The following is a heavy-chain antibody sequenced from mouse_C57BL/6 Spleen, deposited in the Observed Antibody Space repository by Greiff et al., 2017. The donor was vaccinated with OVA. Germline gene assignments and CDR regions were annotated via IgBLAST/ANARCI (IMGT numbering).Heavy chain of an antibody. CDR3: ASQTTTPYFDY. CDR1: GYTFTSYG. Sequence: VMLVESGAELARPGASVKLSCKASGYTFTSYGISWVKQRTGQGLEWIGEIYPRSGNTYYNEKFKGKATLTADKSSSTAYMELRSLTSEDSAVYFCASQTTTPYFDYWGQGTTLTVSS. D-gene: IGHD1-1*01. V-gene: IGHV1-81*01. CDR2: IYPRSGNT. J-gene: IGHJ2*01.